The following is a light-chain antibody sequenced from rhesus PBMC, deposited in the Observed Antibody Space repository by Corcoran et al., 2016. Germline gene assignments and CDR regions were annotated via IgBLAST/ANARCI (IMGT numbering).Light chain of an antibody. CDR2: AAS. V-gene: IGKV1-28*01. CDR3: LQHDNYPFT. Sequence: DIQMTQSPSSLSASVGDTVTITCRASQGISSYLNWFQQKPGKAPKLLIYAASSLETGVPSRFRGSGSGTEFTLTISSLQPEDFAVYYCLQHDNYPFTFGPRTKLDIK. J-gene: IGKJ3*01. CDR1: QGISSY.